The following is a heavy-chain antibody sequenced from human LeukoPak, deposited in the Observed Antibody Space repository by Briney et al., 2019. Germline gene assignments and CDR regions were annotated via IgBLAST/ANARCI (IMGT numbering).Heavy chain of an antibody. J-gene: IGHJ6*02. CDR3: AKDSSSSPYYYYGMAV. Sequence: GGSLRLSCAASGFTFSSCAMSWVRQAPGKRLELVSAISGSGGSTYYADSVKGRFTISRDNSKNTLYLQMISLRAEDTAVYYCAKDSSSSPYYYYGMAVWGQGTTVTVSS. D-gene: IGHD6-6*01. V-gene: IGHV3-23*01. CDR1: GFTFSSCA. CDR2: ISGSGGST.